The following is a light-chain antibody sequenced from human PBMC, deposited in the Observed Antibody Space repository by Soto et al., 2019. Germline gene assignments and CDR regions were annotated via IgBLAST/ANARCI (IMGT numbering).Light chain of an antibody. Sequence: DIRLTQSPSFLSASVGDRVTITCRASQGISSYLGWYQQKPGKAPNLLIYAASSLHTGVPSRFSGSGSGTEFTLTISSLQPEDFATYYCQQLNSYPLTFGGGTKVEIK. CDR2: AAS. CDR1: QGISSY. CDR3: QQLNSYPLT. V-gene: IGKV1-9*01. J-gene: IGKJ4*01.